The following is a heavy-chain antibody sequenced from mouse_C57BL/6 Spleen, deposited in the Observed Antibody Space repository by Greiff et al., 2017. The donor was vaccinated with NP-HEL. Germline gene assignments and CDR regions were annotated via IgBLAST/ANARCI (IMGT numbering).Heavy chain of an antibody. J-gene: IGHJ4*01. D-gene: IGHD3-3*01. Sequence: QVQLQQPGAELVKPGASVKLSCKASGYTFTSYWMQWVKQRPGQGLEWIGEIDPSDSYTNYNQKFKGKATLTVDTSSSTAYMQLSSLTSEDSAVYYCARWGDDERGGLAMDYWGQGTSVTVSS. CDR3: ARWGDDERGGLAMDY. CDR2: IDPSDSYT. V-gene: IGHV1-50*01. CDR1: GYTFTSYW.